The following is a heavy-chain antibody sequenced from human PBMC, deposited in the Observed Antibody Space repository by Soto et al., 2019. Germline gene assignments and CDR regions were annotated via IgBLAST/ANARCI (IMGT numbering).Heavy chain of an antibody. CDR1: GYSFTSYW. CDR3: ARHHYDFWSGSYGMDV. J-gene: IGHJ6*02. V-gene: IGHV5-10-1*01. Sequence: GESLKISCKGSGYSFTSYWTSWVRQMPGKGLEWMGRIDPSDSYTNYSPSFQGHVTISADKSISTAYLQWSSLKASDTAMYYCARHHYDFWSGSYGMDVWGQGTTVTVSS. CDR2: IDPSDSYT. D-gene: IGHD3-3*01.